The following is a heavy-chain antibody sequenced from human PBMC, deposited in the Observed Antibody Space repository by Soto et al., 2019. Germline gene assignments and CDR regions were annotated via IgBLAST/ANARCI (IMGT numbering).Heavy chain of an antibody. CDR1: GYTFTSYA. CDR2: INAGNGNT. V-gene: IGHV1-3*01. CDR3: ASTIAAAGTASHNWFDP. D-gene: IGHD6-13*01. J-gene: IGHJ5*02. Sequence: GASVKVSCKASGYTFTSYAMHWVRQAPGQRLEWMGWINAGNGNTKYSQKFQGRVTITRDTSASTAYMELSSLRSEDTAVYYCASTIAAAGTASHNWFDPWGQGTLVTVSS.